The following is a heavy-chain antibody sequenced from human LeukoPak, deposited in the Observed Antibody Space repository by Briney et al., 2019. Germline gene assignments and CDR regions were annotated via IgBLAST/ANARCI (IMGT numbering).Heavy chain of an antibody. CDR1: GFTVSSNS. CDR2: IYSGGNT. D-gene: IGHD4-17*01. CDR3: ARRAGEYSHPYDY. Sequence: PGGSLRLSCTVSGFTVSSNSMSWVRQAPRKGLEWVSFIYSGGNTHYSDSVKGRFTISRDNSKNTLYLQMNSLRAEDTAVYYCARRAGEYSHPYDYWGQGTLVTVSS. V-gene: IGHV3-53*01. J-gene: IGHJ4*02.